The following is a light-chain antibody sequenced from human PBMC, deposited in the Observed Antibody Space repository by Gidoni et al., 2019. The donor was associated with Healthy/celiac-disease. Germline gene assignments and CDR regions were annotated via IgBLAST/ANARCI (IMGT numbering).Light chain of an antibody. V-gene: IGLV1-47*01. CDR3: AAWDDSLSGWV. CDR1: SSNIGSNY. Sequence: QSVLTQPPSASGTHGQRGTISCSGSSSNIGSNYVYWYQQLPGTAPKLLIYRNNQRPSGVPDRFSGSKSGTSASLAISGLRSEDEADYYCAAWDDSLSGWVFGGGTKLTVL. CDR2: RNN. J-gene: IGLJ3*02.